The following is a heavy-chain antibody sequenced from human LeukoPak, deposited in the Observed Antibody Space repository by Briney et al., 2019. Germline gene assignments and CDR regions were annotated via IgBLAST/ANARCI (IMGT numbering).Heavy chain of an antibody. V-gene: IGHV3-23*01. D-gene: IGHD3-3*01. CDR1: GFTFSSYA. CDR3: AKSHTITIFGVVYDY. J-gene: IGHJ4*02. Sequence: GGSLRLSCAASGFTFSSYAMSWVRQAPGKGLEWVSAISGSGGSTYYADSVKGRFTISRDNPKNTLYLQMNSLRAEDTAVYYCAKSHTITIFGVVYDYWGQGTLVTVSS. CDR2: ISGSGGST.